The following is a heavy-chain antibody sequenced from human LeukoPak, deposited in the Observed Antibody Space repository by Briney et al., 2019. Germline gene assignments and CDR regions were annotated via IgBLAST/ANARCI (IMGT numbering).Heavy chain of an antibody. D-gene: IGHD3-22*01. V-gene: IGHV4-61*02. J-gene: IGHJ3*02. CDR1: GGSTNSGSYS. CDR2: IHISGST. CDR3: ARADRSGYFGNVVAFDI. Sequence: SQTLSLTCTVSGGSTNSGSYSWTWIRQPAGKGLEWIGRIHISGSTHYTPSLKSRVTISIDTSKNEFSLKLSSVTAADTAVYYCARADRSGYFGNVVAFDIWGQGTMVTVSS.